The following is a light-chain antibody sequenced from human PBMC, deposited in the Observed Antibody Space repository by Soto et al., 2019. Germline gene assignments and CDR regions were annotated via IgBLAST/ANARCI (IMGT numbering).Light chain of an antibody. Sequence: EVLMVQSPASLSLSPGERATLSCRASQSVGNNLAWYQQKPRRAPRLLIYGVSTRATGVPVRFSGSGSGTDFTLIISSLQSEDFAVYFCQQYDDRPLTFGGGTTVEI. CDR3: QQYDDRPLT. CDR2: GVS. J-gene: IGKJ4*01. V-gene: IGKV3D-15*01. CDR1: QSVGNN.